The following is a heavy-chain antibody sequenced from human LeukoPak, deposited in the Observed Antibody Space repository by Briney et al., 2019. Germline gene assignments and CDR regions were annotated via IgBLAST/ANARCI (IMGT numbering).Heavy chain of an antibody. J-gene: IGHJ2*01. Sequence: PSETLSLTCTVSGGSVTSFYWSWIRQPPGKGLEWIGYIYNSENTKYNSSLESRVTMSVGTSKNQLFLKLSSETAADTAVYYCARFHSGPSGWYVLWYFDLWGRGTLVTVSS. CDR2: IYNSENT. CDR1: GGSVTSFY. V-gene: IGHV4-4*09. CDR3: ARFHSGPSGWYVLWYFDL. D-gene: IGHD6-19*01.